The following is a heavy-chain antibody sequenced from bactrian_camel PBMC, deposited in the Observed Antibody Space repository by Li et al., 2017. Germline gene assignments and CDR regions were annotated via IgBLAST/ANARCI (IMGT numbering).Heavy chain of an antibody. J-gene: IGHJ4*01. CDR2: IYGDGRRI. CDR3: ATGRPLGVRDYNY. V-gene: IGHV3-2*01. Sequence: VQLVESGGGLVQPGGSLRLSCAASGFTFSSYYMSWVRQAPGKGLEWVSSIYGDGRRIYYADSVKGRFAISRDNAKDTLYLQVSSLKTEDTAVYYCATGRPLGVRDYNYWGQGTQVTVS. CDR1: GFTFSSYY. D-gene: IGHD5*01.